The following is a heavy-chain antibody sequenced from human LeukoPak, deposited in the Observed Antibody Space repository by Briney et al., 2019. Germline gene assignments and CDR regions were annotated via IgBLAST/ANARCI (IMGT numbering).Heavy chain of an antibody. V-gene: IGHV3-23*01. J-gene: IGHJ6*03. CDR3: AKMMGQRLYDYCMDV. CDR2: MSGSGDGT. Sequence: PGGSLRLSCAAPGFAFSNFAMSWVRQAPGKGLEWVSAMSGSGDGTYYADSVKGRFTISRDNSKNTLYLQMNSLRAEDTAVYYCAKMMGQRLYDYCMDVWGKGTTVTVSS. D-gene: IGHD3-16*01. CDR1: GFAFSNFA.